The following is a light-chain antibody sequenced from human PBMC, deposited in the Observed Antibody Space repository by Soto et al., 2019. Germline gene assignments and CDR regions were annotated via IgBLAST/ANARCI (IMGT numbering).Light chain of an antibody. Sequence: ENKITQSPSSLSSFVGDTSTITCQASQAISHDVSWYQQKPGKALKLLIYNASSLHPGVPSRFRGSGFGTEFSFNISSLQPEDVATYYCQHYDDLPSTFGQRTLLAIK. CDR1: QAISHD. CDR3: QHYDDLPST. V-gene: IGKV1-33*01. CDR2: NAS. J-gene: IGKJ5*01.